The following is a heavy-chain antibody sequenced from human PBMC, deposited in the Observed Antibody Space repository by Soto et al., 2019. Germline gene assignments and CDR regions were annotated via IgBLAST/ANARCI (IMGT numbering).Heavy chain of an antibody. Sequence: QVQLQESGPGLVKPSGTLSLTCAVSGGSISSSNWWSWVRQPPGKGLEWIGEIYHSGSTNYNPSLQSRVTISVDKSKNQFSLKLSSVTAADTAVYYCAKSGYGDPRVAGIFDYWGQGTLVTVSS. J-gene: IGHJ4*02. V-gene: IGHV4-4*02. CDR1: GGSISSSNW. D-gene: IGHD4-17*01. CDR3: AKSGYGDPRVAGIFDY. CDR2: IYHSGST.